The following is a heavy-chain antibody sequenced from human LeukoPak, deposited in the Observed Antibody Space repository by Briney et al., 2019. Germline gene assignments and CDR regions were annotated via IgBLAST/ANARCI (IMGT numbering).Heavy chain of an antibody. J-gene: IGHJ5*02. Sequence: PSETLSLTCAVSGYSISSGYYWGWIRQPPGKGLEWIGSIYHSGSTYYNPSLKSRVTISVGTSKNQFSLKLSSVTAADTAVYYCARARTGIAVAGTGGFDPWGQGTLVTVSS. CDR2: IYHSGST. D-gene: IGHD6-19*01. CDR1: GYSISSGYY. CDR3: ARARTGIAVAGTGGFDP. V-gene: IGHV4-38-2*01.